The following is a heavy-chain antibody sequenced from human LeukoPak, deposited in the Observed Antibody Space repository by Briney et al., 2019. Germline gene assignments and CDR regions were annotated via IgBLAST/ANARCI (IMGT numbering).Heavy chain of an antibody. J-gene: IGHJ4*02. CDR1: GGTFSSYA. V-gene: IGHV1-69*06. Sequence: ASVKVSCKASGGTFSSYAISWVRQAPGQGLEWMGGIIPIFGTANYAQKFRGRVTITADKSTRTAYMELSSLRSDDTAVYYCARTPNTYGSGSYSVFWGQGTLVTVFS. CDR2: IIPIFGTA. D-gene: IGHD3-10*01. CDR3: ARTPNTYGSGSYSVF.